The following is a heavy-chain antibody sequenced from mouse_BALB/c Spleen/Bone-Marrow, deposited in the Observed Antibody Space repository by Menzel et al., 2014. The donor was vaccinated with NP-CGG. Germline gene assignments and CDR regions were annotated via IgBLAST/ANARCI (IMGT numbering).Heavy chain of an antibody. V-gene: IGHV1S130*01. Sequence: VQLQQSGSVLVRPGGSVKLSCKASGYTFTSSWMHWVKQRPGQGLEWIGEIHPNNGNSNCNDKFRGKATLTVDTSSSTANVDRSSLTSEGSAVDYGARELYDYDGFAYWGPGTLVTVSA. CDR3: ARELYDYDGFAY. CDR1: GYTFTSSW. D-gene: IGHD2-4*01. J-gene: IGHJ3*01. CDR2: IHPNNGNS.